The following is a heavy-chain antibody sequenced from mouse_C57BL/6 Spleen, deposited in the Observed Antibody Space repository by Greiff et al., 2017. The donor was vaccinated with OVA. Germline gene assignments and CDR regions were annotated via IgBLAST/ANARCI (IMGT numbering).Heavy chain of an antibody. D-gene: IGHD1-1*01. CDR1: GYTFTSYW. Sequence: VQLQQPGAELVRPGSSVKLSCKASGYTFTSYWMDWVKQRPGQGLEWIGNIYPSDSETHYNQKFKDKATLTVDKSSSTAYMQLSSLTSEDSAVEYCARFGDNGSSYRIADWGQGTMVTVSA. CDR3: ARFGDNGSSYRIAD. J-gene: IGHJ3*01. V-gene: IGHV1-61*01. CDR2: IYPSDSET.